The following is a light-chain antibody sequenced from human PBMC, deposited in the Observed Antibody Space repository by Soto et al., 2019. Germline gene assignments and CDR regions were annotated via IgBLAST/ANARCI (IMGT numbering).Light chain of an antibody. CDR3: HSYDSSLSDSGV. CDR1: GSNLGAGFD. Sequence: QSVLTQPPSVSGAPGQRVTISCNGSGSNLGAGFDVHWYQQLPGRAPKLLIRVNNNRPSGVPDRFSGSKSGTSASLVITGLQAEDEADYYCHSYDSSLSDSGVFGGGTKLTVL. CDR2: VNN. J-gene: IGLJ3*02. V-gene: IGLV1-40*01.